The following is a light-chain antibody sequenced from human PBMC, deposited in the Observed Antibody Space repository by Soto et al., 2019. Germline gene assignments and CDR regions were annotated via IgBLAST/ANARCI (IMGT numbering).Light chain of an antibody. CDR2: GAF. CDR3: QQRNIWPPVT. V-gene: IGKV3D-20*02. CDR1: QSVSSSY. Sequence: EIVLTQSPGTLSLSPGERARLSCRASQSVSSSYLAWYQQKPGQPPRLLIYGAFNRAAGIPARFSGSGSGTDFTLTVGSLEPEDSAVYYCQQRNIWPPVTFGQGTRLEI. J-gene: IGKJ5*01.